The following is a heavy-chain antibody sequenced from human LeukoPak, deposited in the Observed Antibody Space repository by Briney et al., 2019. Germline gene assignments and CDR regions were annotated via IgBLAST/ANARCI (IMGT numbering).Heavy chain of an antibody. J-gene: IGHJ5*02. CDR3: ARDRYYYDSSGYSPRFDP. D-gene: IGHD3-22*01. Sequence: PSETLSLTCTVSGYSISSGYYWSWIRQPAGKGLEWIGRIYTSGSTNYNPSLKSRVTMSVDTSKNQFSLKLSSVTAADTAVYYCARDRYYYDSSGYSPRFDPWGQGTLVTVSS. CDR1: GYSISSGYY. CDR2: IYTSGST. V-gene: IGHV4-4*07.